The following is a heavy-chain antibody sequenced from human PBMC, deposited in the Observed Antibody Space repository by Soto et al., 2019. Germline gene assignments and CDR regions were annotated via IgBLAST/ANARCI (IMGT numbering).Heavy chain of an antibody. D-gene: IGHD2-21*02. Sequence: GASVKVSCKVSGYTLTELPMHWVRQAPGKGLEWMGGFDPEDGETIYAQKFQGRVTMTEDTSTDTAYMELSSLRSEDTAVYYCATEGYCGGDRYVWFEPWGQGTLVNVSS. J-gene: IGHJ5*02. CDR3: ATEGYCGGDRYVWFEP. CDR2: FDPEDGET. V-gene: IGHV1-24*01. CDR1: GYTLTELP.